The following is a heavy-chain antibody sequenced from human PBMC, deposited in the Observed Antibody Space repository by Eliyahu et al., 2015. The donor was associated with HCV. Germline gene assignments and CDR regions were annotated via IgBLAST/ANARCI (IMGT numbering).Heavy chain of an antibody. V-gene: IGHV3-15*01. Sequence: EVQLVESGGGLVKPGGSLRLSCAASGFTFSNXWMNWVRQAPGKGLGWVGRIKSKIDGGTTDYAAPVKGRFTISTDDSENTLYLQMNSLKTEDTAVYYCTTESRYSWNRDFDYWGQGTLVTVSS. J-gene: IGHJ4*02. D-gene: IGHD1-20*01. CDR2: IKSKIDGGTT. CDR3: TTESRYSWNRDFDY. CDR1: GFTFSNXW.